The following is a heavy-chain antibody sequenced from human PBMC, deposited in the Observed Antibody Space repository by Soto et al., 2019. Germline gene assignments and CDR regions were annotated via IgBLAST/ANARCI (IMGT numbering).Heavy chain of an antibody. Sequence: SETLSLTCTVSGGSIISSSYYWAWNRQSPGKGLEWIGSVYYNGFTYYNPSLKSRVTISVDTSKNQFSLKLTSVTAADTAVYYCARMGDFWSGPGELDPWGQGTLVTVSS. CDR2: VYYNGFT. CDR3: ARMGDFWSGPGELDP. V-gene: IGHV4-39*01. J-gene: IGHJ5*02. D-gene: IGHD3-3*01. CDR1: GGSIISSSYY.